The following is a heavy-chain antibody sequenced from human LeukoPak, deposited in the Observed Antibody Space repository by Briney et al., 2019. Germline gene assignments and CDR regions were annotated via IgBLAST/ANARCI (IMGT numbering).Heavy chain of an antibody. CDR3: ARAFYGDYLDY. CDR2: IYHSGGT. V-gene: IGHV4-39*07. D-gene: IGHD4-17*01. CDR1: GGSISSSANY. J-gene: IGHJ4*02. Sequence: SETLSLTCTVSGGSISSSANYWGWIRQPPGKGLEWIGSIYHSGGTYYNPSLKSRVTISVDTSKNQFSLKLSSVTAADTAVYYCARAFYGDYLDYWGQGTLVTVSS.